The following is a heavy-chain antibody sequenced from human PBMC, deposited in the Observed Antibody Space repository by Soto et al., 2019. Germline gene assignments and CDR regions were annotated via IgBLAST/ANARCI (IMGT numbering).Heavy chain of an antibody. J-gene: IGHJ4*02. V-gene: IGHV4-30-4*01. CDR3: AAFGVGGRDDK. CDR2: ISHSETT. Sequence: QVRLQESGPGLVKASQTLSLTCYVSGSYITSGDYHWTWIRQAPGKGLEWIGYISHSETTYYSPALKSRIIISSDFSMNQFSLRLNSVTAADTAVYFCAAFGVGGRDDKWGQGTLVTVSS. D-gene: IGHD2-8*01. CDR1: GSYITSGDYH.